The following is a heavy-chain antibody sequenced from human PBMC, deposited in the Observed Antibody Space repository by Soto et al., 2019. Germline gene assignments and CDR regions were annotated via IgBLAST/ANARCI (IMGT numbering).Heavy chain of an antibody. CDR1: GFNFSNHW. V-gene: IGHV3-74*01. J-gene: IGHJ6*02. D-gene: IGHD2-2*01. CDR2: ITSDGKSK. Sequence: GGSLRLSCAASGFNFSNHWMHWVRQRPAEGLVWVSRITSDGKSKAYAESVKGRFAISRDNAKNSLYLQMNSLRAEDTALYYCAEGGARYCSSTSCYPYYYYGMDVWGQGTTVTVSS. CDR3: AEGGARYCSSTSCYPYYYYGMDV.